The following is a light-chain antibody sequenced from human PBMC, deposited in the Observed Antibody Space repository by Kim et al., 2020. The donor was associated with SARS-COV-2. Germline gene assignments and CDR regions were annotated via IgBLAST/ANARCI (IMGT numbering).Light chain of an antibody. Sequence: GTPKEKVTITCRASQSIGDSIHWYQQKPDQSPKLLIKYASQSVSGVPSRFSGSGSGTDFTLTINGLEAEDAAAYYCHQSNTLPRTFGQGTKVDIK. CDR1: QSIGDS. J-gene: IGKJ1*01. CDR2: YAS. CDR3: HQSNTLPRT. V-gene: IGKV6D-21*02.